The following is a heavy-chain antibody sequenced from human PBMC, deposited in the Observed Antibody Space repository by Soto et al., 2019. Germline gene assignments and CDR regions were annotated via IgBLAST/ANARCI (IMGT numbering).Heavy chain of an antibody. J-gene: IGHJ6*02. V-gene: IGHV3-33*01. CDR2: IWYDGSNK. CDR3: ARDPYVGDGGQTETYGMDV. CDR1: GFTFSSYG. D-gene: IGHD3-10*02. Sequence: QVQLVESGGGVVQPGRSLRLSCAASGFTFSSYGMHWVRQAPGKGLEWVAVIWYDGSNKYYADSVKGRFTISRDNSKNTLYLQMNSLRAEDTAVYYCARDPYVGDGGQTETYGMDVWGQGTTVTVSS.